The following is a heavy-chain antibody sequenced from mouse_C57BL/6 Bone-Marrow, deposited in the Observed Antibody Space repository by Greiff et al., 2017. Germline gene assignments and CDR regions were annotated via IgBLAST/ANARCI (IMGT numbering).Heavy chain of an antibody. V-gene: IGHV1-26*01. Sequence: EVQLQQSGPELVKPGASVKISCKASGYTFTDYYMNWVEQSHGKSLEWIGDINPNNGGTSYNQKFKGKATLTVDKSSSTAYMELRSLTSEDSAVYYCAREPGSYFDYWGQGTTLTVSS. CDR3: AREPGSYFDY. J-gene: IGHJ2*01. CDR2: INPNNGGT. CDR1: GYTFTDYY.